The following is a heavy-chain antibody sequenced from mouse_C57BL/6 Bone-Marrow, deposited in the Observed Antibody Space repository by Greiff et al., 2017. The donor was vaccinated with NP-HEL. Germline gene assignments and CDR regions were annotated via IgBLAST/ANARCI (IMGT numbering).Heavy chain of an antibody. V-gene: IGHV1-72*01. CDR2: IDPNSGGT. CDR3: TRYYYGSRGWYFDV. J-gene: IGHJ1*03. CDR1: GYTFTSYW. Sequence: QVQLKQPGADLVKPGASVKLSCKASGYTFTSYWMHWVKQRPGRGLEWIGRIDPNSGGTKFNEKFKTKATLTVDKPSSTAYMQLSSLTSEGSAVYYCTRYYYGSRGWYFDVWGTGTTVTVSS. D-gene: IGHD1-1*01.